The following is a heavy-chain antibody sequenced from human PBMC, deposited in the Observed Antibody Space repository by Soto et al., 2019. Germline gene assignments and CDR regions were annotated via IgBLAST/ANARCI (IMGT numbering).Heavy chain of an antibody. CDR1: GFTFSSYA. J-gene: IGHJ6*02. Sequence: GGSLRLSCAASGFTFSSYAMSWVRQAPGKGLEWVSAISGSGGSTYYADSVKGRFTISRDNSKNTLYLQMNSLRAEDTAVYYCAKDHRAGAAPYYYYGMDVWGQGTTVTVSS. D-gene: IGHD6-25*01. CDR3: AKDHRAGAAPYYYYGMDV. CDR2: ISGSGGST. V-gene: IGHV3-23*01.